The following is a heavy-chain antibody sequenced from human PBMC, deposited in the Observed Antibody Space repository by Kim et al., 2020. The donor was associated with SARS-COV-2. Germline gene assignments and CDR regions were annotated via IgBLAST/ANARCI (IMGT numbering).Heavy chain of an antibody. J-gene: IGHJ6*02. CDR3: ARDVLLWFGESYGMDV. Sequence: KFQGRVTITRDTSASTAYMELSSLRSEDTAVYYCARDVLLWFGESYGMDVWGQGTSVTVSS. V-gene: IGHV1-3*01. D-gene: IGHD3-10*01.